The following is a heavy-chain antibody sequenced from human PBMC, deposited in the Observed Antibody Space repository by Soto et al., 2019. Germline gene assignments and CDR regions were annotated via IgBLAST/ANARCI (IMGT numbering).Heavy chain of an antibody. CDR1: GGSISSSSYY. D-gene: IGHD2-2*01. CDR3: AGPSVPAAYFYYCGMDV. CDR2: IYYSGST. V-gene: IGHV4-39*01. Sequence: PSETLSLTCTVSGGSISSSSYYWGWIRQPPGKGLEWVGSIYYSGSTYYNPSLKSRVTISVDTSKNQFSLKLSSVTAADTAVYYCAGPSVPAAYFYYCGMDVWGQGTTVTVSS. J-gene: IGHJ6*02.